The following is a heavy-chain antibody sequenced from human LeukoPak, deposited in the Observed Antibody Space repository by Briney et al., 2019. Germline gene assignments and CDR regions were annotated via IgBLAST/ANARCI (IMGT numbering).Heavy chain of an antibody. CDR1: GFTFDDYG. Sequence: GGSLRLSCAASGFTFDDYGMSWVRQAPGKGLEWVSGINWNGGSTGYADSVKGRFTISRDNAKNSLYLQMNSLRAEDTALYYCARGRGAYGSGSYYKELDYYYMDVWGKGTTVTISS. J-gene: IGHJ6*03. V-gene: IGHV3-20*04. CDR2: INWNGGST. CDR3: ARGRGAYGSGSYYKELDYYYMDV. D-gene: IGHD3-10*01.